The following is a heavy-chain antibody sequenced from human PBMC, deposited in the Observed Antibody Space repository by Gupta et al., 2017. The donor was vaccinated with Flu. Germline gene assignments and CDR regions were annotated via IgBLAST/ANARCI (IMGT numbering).Heavy chain of an antibody. CDR2: IYYSGST. D-gene: IGHD6-13*01. CDR3: ARRIAAAGKDAFDI. J-gene: IGHJ3*02. V-gene: IGHV4-31*02. Sequence: SGGYYWSWIRQHPGKGLEWIGYIYYSGSTYYNPSLKSRVTISVDTSKNQFSLKLSSVTAADTAVYYCARRIAAAGKDAFDIWGQGTMVTVSS. CDR1: SGGYY.